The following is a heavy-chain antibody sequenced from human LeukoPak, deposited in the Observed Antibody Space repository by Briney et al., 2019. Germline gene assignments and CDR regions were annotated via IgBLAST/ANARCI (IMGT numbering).Heavy chain of an antibody. Sequence: SETLSLTCTVSGGSVSASDYYWGWIRQSPVKGLEWIGDVFYTGKTNYTPSLRGRATISIDTSKNQFSLKLTYVTAADSAVYYCARVFDSSGQGTLVTVSS. CDR3: ARVFDS. CDR1: GGSVSASDYY. CDR2: VFYTGKT. V-gene: IGHV4-39*07. J-gene: IGHJ4*02.